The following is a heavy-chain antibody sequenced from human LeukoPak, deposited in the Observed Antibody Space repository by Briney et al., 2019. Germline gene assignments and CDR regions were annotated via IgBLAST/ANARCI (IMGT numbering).Heavy chain of an antibody. J-gene: IGHJ6*02. V-gene: IGHV4-59*01. Sequence: SETLSLTCAVSGGSISSYNGSWIRQPPRKGVVRSEYISYSGGTEYNPSLKRRVTISVDTSKNPSSLKLSSVTAADTAVYYCARVSADYVMNVGGQGTTVT. D-gene: IGHD3-10*01. CDR1: GGSISSYN. CDR2: ISYSGGT. CDR3: ARVSADYVMNV.